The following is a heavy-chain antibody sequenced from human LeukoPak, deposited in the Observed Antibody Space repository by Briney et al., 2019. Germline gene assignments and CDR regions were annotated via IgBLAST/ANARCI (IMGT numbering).Heavy chain of an antibody. CDR1: GFTFSSYG. D-gene: IGHD3-22*01. V-gene: IGHV3-33*06. J-gene: IGHJ4*02. Sequence: GGSLRLSCAASGFTFSSYGMHWVRQAPGKGLEWVAVIWYGGSNKYYADSVKGRFTISRDNSKNTLYLQMNSLRAEDTAVYYCAKALLYYDSSGPTDYWGQGTLVTVSS. CDR3: AKALLYYDSSGPTDY. CDR2: IWYGGSNK.